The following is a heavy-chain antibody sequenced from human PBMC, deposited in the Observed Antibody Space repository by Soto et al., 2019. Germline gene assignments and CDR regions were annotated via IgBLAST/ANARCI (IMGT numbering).Heavy chain of an antibody. CDR1: GGSISKFY. CDR3: VRDGSKSLRDWFDP. CDR2: VYATGTT. D-gene: IGHD6-25*01. Sequence: SETLSLTCNVSGGSISKFYWAWIRKTAGNGLEWMGRVYATGTTDYNPSLRSRVAMSVDISKKTFSLRLRSVTGADSGVYYCVRDGSKSLRDWFDPWGQG. J-gene: IGHJ5*02. V-gene: IGHV4-4*07.